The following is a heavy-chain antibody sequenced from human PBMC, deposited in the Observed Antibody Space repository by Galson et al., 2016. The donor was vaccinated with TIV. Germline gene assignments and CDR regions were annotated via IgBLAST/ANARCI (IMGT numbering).Heavy chain of an antibody. CDR1: GFTFSYFA. J-gene: IGHJ4*02. D-gene: IGHD3-10*01. CDR3: AREDSEFGELFHAFDY. V-gene: IGHV3-30*04. Sequence: SLRLSCAASGFTFSYFAMDWVRQAPGKGLEWVAVISYDGNDKYYADSVKGRFTISRDNSKSILYLEMNNLRAEDTAVYYCAREDSEFGELFHAFDYWGQGTLVTVSS. CDR2: ISYDGNDK.